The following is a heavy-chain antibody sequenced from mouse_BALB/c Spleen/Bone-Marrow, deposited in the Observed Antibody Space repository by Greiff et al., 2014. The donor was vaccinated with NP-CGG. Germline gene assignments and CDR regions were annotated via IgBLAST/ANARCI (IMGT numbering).Heavy chain of an antibody. CDR1: GYTLTSYW. J-gene: IGHJ4*01. D-gene: IGHD2-3*01. Sequence: VQLQQPGTELARPGASVKMSCKASGYTLTSYWMHWVKQRPGQGLEWIGAIYPGNSDTNYKQRFKGKAKLTAVTSSSTAYMEPSCMTNEDAAFYDCTMRCVYDGYYVVRSHYAMDYWGQGTSVTVSS. CDR2: IYPGNSDT. CDR3: TMRCVYDGYYVVRSHYAMDY. V-gene: IGHV1-5*01.